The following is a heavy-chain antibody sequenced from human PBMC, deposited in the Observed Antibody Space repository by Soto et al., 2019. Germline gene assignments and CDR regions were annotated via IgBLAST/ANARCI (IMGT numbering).Heavy chain of an antibody. D-gene: IGHD4-17*01. V-gene: IGHV4-31*03. CDR1: GASISSYNY. CDR2: IYDSGST. Sequence: SETLSLTCNVSGASISSYNYWGWFRQHPGKGLEWIGYIYDSGSTYYNPSLKSRVTMSLDTSKNQLSLKLTSVTAADTAVYYCARVNLDYVTGMDVWGQGTTVTVSS. J-gene: IGHJ6*02. CDR3: ARVNLDYVTGMDV.